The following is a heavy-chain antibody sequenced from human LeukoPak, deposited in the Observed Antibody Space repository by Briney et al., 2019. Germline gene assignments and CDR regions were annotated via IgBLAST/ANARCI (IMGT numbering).Heavy chain of an antibody. Sequence: SQTLSLTCTVSGGSISSGGYYWSWIRQPPGKGLEWIGYIYHSGSTYYNPSLKSRVTISVDRSKNQFSLKLSSVTAADTAVYYCARESSSSPKWFSYYYYYYYMDVWGKGTTVTVSS. CDR1: GGSISSGGYY. D-gene: IGHD6-13*01. V-gene: IGHV4-30-2*01. J-gene: IGHJ6*03. CDR3: ARESSSSPKWFSYYYYYYYMDV. CDR2: IYHSGST.